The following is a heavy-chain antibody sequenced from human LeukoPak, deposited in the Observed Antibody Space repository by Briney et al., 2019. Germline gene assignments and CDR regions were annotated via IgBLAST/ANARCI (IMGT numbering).Heavy chain of an antibody. CDR2: ISWDSGSI. CDR3: AKALLRGYCSGGSCHPFDY. Sequence: GRSLRLSCAASGFTFDDYAMHWVRQAPVKGLEWVSGISWDSGSIGYADSVKGRFTISRDNAKNSLYLQMNSLRAEDMALYYCAKALLRGYCSGGSCHPFDYWGQGTLVTVSS. D-gene: IGHD2-15*01. J-gene: IGHJ4*02. V-gene: IGHV3-9*03. CDR1: GFTFDDYA.